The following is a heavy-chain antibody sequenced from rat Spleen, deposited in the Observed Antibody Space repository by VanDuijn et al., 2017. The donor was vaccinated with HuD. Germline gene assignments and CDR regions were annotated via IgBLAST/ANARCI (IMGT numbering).Heavy chain of an antibody. V-gene: IGHV2S30*01. J-gene: IGHJ4*01. Sequence: QVQLKESGPGLVLPSQTLSLTCTVSGFSLTDYSVHWVRQPSGKGPEWMGRMWYDGDTAYNSALKSRLSISRDTSKSQVYLEMTSLQTEDTATYYCARSRYNYYVMDAWGQGASVTVSS. CDR1: GFSLTDYS. D-gene: IGHD1-5*01. CDR3: ARSRYNYYVMDA. CDR2: MWYDGDT.